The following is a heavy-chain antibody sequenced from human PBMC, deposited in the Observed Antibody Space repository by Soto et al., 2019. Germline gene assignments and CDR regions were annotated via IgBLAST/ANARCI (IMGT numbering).Heavy chain of an antibody. V-gene: IGHV4-4*02. CDR1: GGSISSSNC. Sequence: SETLSLTCAVSGGSISSSNCWSWVRQPPGKGLEWIGEIYHSGSTNYNPSLKSRVTISVDKSKNQFSLKLSSVTAADTAVYYCAREDYGGNSYDYWGQGTLVTVSS. D-gene: IGHD4-17*01. J-gene: IGHJ4*02. CDR2: IYHSGST. CDR3: AREDYGGNSYDY.